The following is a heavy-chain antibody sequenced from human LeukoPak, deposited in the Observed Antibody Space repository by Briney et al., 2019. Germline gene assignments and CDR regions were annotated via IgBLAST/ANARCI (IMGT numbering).Heavy chain of an antibody. J-gene: IGHJ4*02. V-gene: IGHV3-49*04. CDR2: IRSKVYGGTT. CDR3: SGSFGELTFFDY. CDR1: GFTFGDYG. Sequence: GGSLRLSCTASGFTFGDYGMSWVRQAPGKGLEWVGFIRSKVYGGTTEYAASVKCRFTISRDDSKSVAYLQMNSLKTEDTAVYYCSGSFGELTFFDYWGQGTLVTVSS. D-gene: IGHD3-10*01.